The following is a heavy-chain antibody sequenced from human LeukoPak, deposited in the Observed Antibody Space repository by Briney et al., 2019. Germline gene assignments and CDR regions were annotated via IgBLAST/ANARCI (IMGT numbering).Heavy chain of an antibody. J-gene: IGHJ4*02. CDR3: ARAGRKYTIFGVVEYYFDY. V-gene: IGHV4-59*12. D-gene: IGHD3-3*01. CDR2: IYYSGST. Sequence: PSETLSLTCTVSGGSISSYYWSWIRQPPGKGLEWIGYIYYSGSTNYNPSLKSRVTMSVDTSKNQFSLKLSSVTAADTAVYYCARAGRKYTIFGVVEYYFDYWGQGTLVTVSS. CDR1: GGSISSYY.